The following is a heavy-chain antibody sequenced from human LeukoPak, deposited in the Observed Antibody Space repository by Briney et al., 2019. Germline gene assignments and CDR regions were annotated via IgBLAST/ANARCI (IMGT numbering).Heavy chain of an antibody. V-gene: IGHV1-8*01. Sequence: ASVKVSCKASRYIFSSYDINWVRQATGQGPEWMGWMNPNSGNTGYAQKFQGRVTMTRNTSTSTAYMELSSLRSEGTAVYYCARRTTDSSGYYYDTKYFHYWGQGTLVTVSS. J-gene: IGHJ1*01. CDR3: ARRTTDSSGYYYDTKYFHY. CDR2: MNPNSGNT. D-gene: IGHD3-22*01. CDR1: RYIFSSYD.